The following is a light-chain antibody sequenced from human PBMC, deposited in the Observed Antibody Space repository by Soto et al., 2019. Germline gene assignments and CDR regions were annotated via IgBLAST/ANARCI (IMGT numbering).Light chain of an antibody. CDR3: CIYATKYI. V-gene: IGLV2-11*01. J-gene: IGLJ1*01. Sequence: QSVLIQPRSVSASLGQSVTISCTGSLSDVAVYEYVSWYQQQPDKAPKLMIYDVNKRASGVPDRFSGSKSGNAASLIISGLQVADEADYYCCIYATKYIFGNGTKVTVL. CDR1: LSDVAVYEY. CDR2: DVN.